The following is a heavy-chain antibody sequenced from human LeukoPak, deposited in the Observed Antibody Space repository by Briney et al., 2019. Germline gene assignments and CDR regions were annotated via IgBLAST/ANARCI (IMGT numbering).Heavy chain of an antibody. V-gene: IGHV3-66*01. D-gene: IGHD3-3*01. CDR1: GFTVSSNY. J-gene: IGHJ5*02. Sequence: PGGSLRVSCAASGFTVSSNYMSWVRQAPGNGLEWVSVIYSGGSTYYADSVKDRFTISRDNSKNTLYLQMNSLRAEDTAVYYCARSRSGQNWFDPWGQGTLVTVSS. CDR3: ARSRSGQNWFDP. CDR2: IYSGGST.